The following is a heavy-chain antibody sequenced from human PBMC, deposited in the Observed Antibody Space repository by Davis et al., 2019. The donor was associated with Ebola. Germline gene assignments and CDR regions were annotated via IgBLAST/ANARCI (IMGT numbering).Heavy chain of an antibody. CDR1: GGSISDYY. D-gene: IGHD2/OR15-2a*01. CDR3: VRSEWNSAT. J-gene: IGHJ4*02. CDR2: IHFSGTT. Sequence: MPGGSLRLSCTVSGGSISDYYWSWMRQPPGEGLEWIGYIHFSGTTKYSPSPNSRVTISKDTSKNQFSLKLSSVTAADTAVYYCVRSEWNSATWGQGTLVTVSS. V-gene: IGHV4-59*01.